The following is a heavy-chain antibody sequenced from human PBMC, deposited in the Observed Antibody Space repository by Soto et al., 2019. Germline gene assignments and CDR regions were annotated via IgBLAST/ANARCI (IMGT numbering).Heavy chain of an antibody. D-gene: IGHD3-22*01. J-gene: IGHJ4*02. CDR1: GYTFTGNA. CDR2: INTGNGNT. V-gene: IGHV1-3*04. Sequence: QVHLVQSGAEVKKPGASVKVSCQASGYTFTGNAMHWVRQAPGQRLEWMGWINTGNGNTKYSQKFQGRVTISRDTSATTTYMELSSLRFEDTAVYYCATEGYDSSSYPLGYWGQGTLVTGSS. CDR3: ATEGYDSSSYPLGY.